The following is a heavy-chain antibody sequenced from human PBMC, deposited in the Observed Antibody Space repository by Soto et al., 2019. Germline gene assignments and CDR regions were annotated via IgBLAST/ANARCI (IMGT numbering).Heavy chain of an antibody. CDR2: IYPGDSDT. J-gene: IGHJ6*02. D-gene: IGHD3-9*01. CDR3: ARGDYDILTGSYKSYYGMDV. V-gene: IGHV5-51*01. Sequence: PGESLKISCKGSGYKFTSYWIGWVRQMPGKGLEWMGNIYPGDSDTRYSPSFQGQVIISADKSISTAYLQWSSLKASDTAMYYCARGDYDILTGSYKSYYGMDVWGQGTTVTVSS. CDR1: GYKFTSYW.